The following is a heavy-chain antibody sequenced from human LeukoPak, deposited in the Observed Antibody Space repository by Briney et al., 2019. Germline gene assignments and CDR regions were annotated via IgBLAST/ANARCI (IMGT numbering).Heavy chain of an antibody. J-gene: IGHJ5*02. CDR3: ARRTAGTVPRPGNWFDP. CDR1: GGSISSSSYY. V-gene: IGHV4-39*07. Sequence: SETLSLTCTVSGGSISSSSYYWGWIRQPPGKGLEWIGSIYYSGSTYYNPSLKSRVTISVDTSKNQFSLKLSSVTAADTAVYYCARRTAGTVPRPGNWFDPWGQGTLVTVSS. D-gene: IGHD6-19*01. CDR2: IYYSGST.